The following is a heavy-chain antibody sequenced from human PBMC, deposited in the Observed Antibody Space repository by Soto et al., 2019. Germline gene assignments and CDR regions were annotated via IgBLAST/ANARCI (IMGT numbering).Heavy chain of an antibody. D-gene: IGHD2-21*02. CDR2: IIPLFGTA. CDR3: ASKAACGGDCYAFDS. Sequence: QGYLVQSGAEVKKPGSSVNISCKASGGIFSSNTITWVRQAAGQGLEWMGGIIPLFGTANYAEKFQGRVTITADKSTKTEYMELTSLRSEDTAVYYCASKAACGGDCYAFDSWGQGTLVTVSS. J-gene: IGHJ4*02. CDR1: GGIFSSNT. V-gene: IGHV1-69*06.